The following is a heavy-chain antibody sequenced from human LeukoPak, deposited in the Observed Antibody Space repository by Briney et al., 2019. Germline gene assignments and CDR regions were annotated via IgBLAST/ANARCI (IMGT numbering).Heavy chain of an antibody. V-gene: IGHV1-69*05. D-gene: IGHD3-22*01. CDR1: GGTFSSYA. CDR2: IIPIFGTA. CDR3: ASYQSGWLFGYFDY. J-gene: IGHJ4*02. Sequence: SVKVSCKASGGTFSSYAISWVRQAPGQGLEWMGGIIPIFGTANYAQKFQGRVTITTDESTSTAYMELSSLRSEDTAVYYCASYQSGWLFGYFDYWGQGTLVTVS.